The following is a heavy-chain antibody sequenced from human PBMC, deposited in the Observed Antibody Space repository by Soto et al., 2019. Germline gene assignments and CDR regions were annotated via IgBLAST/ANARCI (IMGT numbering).Heavy chain of an antibody. V-gene: IGHV3-9*01. J-gene: IGHJ6*03. CDR3: AKANRGYCSGGSCYSGIIGYYYYYYMDV. D-gene: IGHD2-15*01. CDR1: GFTFDDYA. Sequence: GGSLRLSCAASGFTFDDYAMHWVRQAPGKGLEWVSGISWNSGSIGYADSVKGRFTISRDNAKNSLYLQMNSLRAEDTALYYCAKANRGYCSGGSCYSGIIGYYYYYYMDVWGKGTTVTVSS. CDR2: ISWNSGSI.